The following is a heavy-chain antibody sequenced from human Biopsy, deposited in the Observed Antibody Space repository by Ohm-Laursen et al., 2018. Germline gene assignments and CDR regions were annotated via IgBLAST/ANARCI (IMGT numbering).Heavy chain of an antibody. J-gene: IGHJ6*02. D-gene: IGHD2-2*01. CDR3: ARDYQPYLVTIHFIYSGMDV. CDR1: GYTFTTYG. CDR2: IRTDNGAT. V-gene: IGHV1-18*04. Sequence: GPSVKVSCKASGYTFTTYGISWVRQAPGQGLEWMGWIRTDNGATDYAQKLQDRVTMTTDTSAATAYMELRSLRSDDTAVYYCARDYQPYLVTIHFIYSGMDVWGQGTTVTVSS.